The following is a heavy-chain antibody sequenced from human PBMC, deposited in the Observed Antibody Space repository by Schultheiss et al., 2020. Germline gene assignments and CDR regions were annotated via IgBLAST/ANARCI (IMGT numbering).Heavy chain of an antibody. V-gene: IGHV2-70*11. CDR3: ARTFDYYDSSGYYHRGQYGMDV. D-gene: IGHD3-22*01. CDR1: GFSLSTSGMC. CDR2: IDWDDDK. Sequence: SGPTLVKPTQTLTLTCTFSGFSLSTSGMCVSWIRQPPGKALEWLARIDWDDDKYYSTSLKTRLTISKDTSKNQVVLTMTNMDPVDTATYYCARTFDYYDSSGYYHRGQYGMDVWGQGTTVTVSS. J-gene: IGHJ6*02.